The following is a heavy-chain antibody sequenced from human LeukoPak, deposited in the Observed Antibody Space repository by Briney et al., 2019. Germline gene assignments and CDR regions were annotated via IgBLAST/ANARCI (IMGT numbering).Heavy chain of an antibody. Sequence: GGSLRLSCVASGFTFNTYVMHWVRQAPGKGLEYVSLINSKGDSPYFANFMKGRFTISRDNSRNTVYLQMGSLRVEDTAVYYCARAQLQNDALDIWGQGTMVTVSS. CDR2: INSKGDSP. V-gene: IGHV3-64*01. J-gene: IGHJ3*02. D-gene: IGHD2-2*01. CDR3: ARAQLQNDALDI. CDR1: GFTFNTYV.